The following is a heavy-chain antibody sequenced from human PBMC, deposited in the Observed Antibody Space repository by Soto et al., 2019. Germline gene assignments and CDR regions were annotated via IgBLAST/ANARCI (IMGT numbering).Heavy chain of an antibody. CDR1: GDSFSNYY. V-gene: IGHV4-59*12. J-gene: IGHJ4*02. Sequence: PSETLSLTCSVSGDSFSNYYWSWIRQPPGKGLEWIGYIYYSGSTYYNPSLESRVTISVDTSKNQFSLKLSSVTAVDSAVYYCARVPDYWGQGTLVTVSS. CDR2: IYYSGST. CDR3: ARVPDY.